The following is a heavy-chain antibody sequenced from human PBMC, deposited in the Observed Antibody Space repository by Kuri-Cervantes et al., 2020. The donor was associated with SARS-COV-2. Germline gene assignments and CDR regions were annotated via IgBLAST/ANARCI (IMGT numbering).Heavy chain of an antibody. CDR1: GFTFSNAW. D-gene: IGHD2-21*01. V-gene: IGHV3-15*01. Sequence: GGSLRLSCAASGFTFSNAWMSWVRQAPGKGLEWVGRIKSKTDGGTTDYAAPVKGRFTISRDDSKNTLYLQMNSLKTEDTAVYYCAAAPWPYYYFDYWGQGTLVTCSS. CDR3: AAAPWPYYYFDY. CDR2: IKSKTDGGTT. J-gene: IGHJ4*02.